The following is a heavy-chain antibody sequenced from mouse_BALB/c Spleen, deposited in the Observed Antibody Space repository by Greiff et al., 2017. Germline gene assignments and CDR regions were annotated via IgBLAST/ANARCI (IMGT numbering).Heavy chain of an antibody. Sequence: ESGPGLVKPSQSLSLTCTVTGYSITSDYAWNWIRQFPGNKLEWMGYISYSGSTSYNPSLKSRISITRDTSKNQFFLQLNSVTTEDTATYYCARYWDYAMDYWGQGTSVTVSS. CDR1: GYSITSDYA. V-gene: IGHV3-2*02. D-gene: IGHD4-1*01. CDR3: ARYWDYAMDY. J-gene: IGHJ4*01. CDR2: ISYSGST.